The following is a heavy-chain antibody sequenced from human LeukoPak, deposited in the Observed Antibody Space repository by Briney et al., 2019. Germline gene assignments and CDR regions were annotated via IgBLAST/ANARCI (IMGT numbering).Heavy chain of an antibody. CDR3: ARDIVVVTATPYY. D-gene: IGHD2-21*02. CDR2: ISSSGSTI. J-gene: IGHJ4*02. V-gene: IGHV3-11*04. CDR1: GFTFSDYY. Sequence: KAGGSLRLSCAASGFTFSDYYMSWIRQAPGKGLEWVSYISSSGSTIYYADSVKGRFTISRDNAKNSLYLQMNSLRGEDTAVYYCARDIVVVTATPYYWGQGTLVTVSS.